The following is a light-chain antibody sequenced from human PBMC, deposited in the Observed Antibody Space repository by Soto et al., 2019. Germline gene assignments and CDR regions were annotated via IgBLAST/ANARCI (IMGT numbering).Light chain of an antibody. V-gene: IGKV3-20*01. CDR2: GVS. CDR1: QSVSGSY. Sequence: EIVLTQSPGTLSLSPGERATLSCRASQSVSGSYLAWYQQKPGQAPRLLIYGVSSRATGIPDRFSGSGSGTDFTLTISRLEPEDFAVYYCQQYGSSPGTFGQVTKLEIK. CDR3: QQYGSSPGT. J-gene: IGKJ2*01.